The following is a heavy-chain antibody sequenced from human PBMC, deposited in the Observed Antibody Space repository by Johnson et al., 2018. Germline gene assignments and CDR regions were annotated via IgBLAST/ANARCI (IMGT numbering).Heavy chain of an antibody. CDR1: GGSISSHY. Sequence: QVQLQESGPGLVKPSETLSLPCTVSGGSISSHYWSWIRQPPGKGLEWIGYIYYSGSTNYNPSLKSRVTISVDTSKNQFSLKLSSVTAADTAVYYCARGGGADYYYGMDVWGQGTTVTVSS. CDR2: IYYSGST. J-gene: IGHJ6*02. CDR3: ARGGGADYYYGMDV. D-gene: IGHD1-26*01. V-gene: IGHV4-59*11.